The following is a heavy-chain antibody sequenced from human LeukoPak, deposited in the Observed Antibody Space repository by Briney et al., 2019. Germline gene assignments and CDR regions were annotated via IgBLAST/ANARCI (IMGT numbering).Heavy chain of an antibody. J-gene: IGHJ4*02. Sequence: GGSLRLSCAASGFTFSTSWMHWVRQPPGKGLVWVSRITSDGRSTSYADSVKGRFTVSSDNAKNTLYLHMSSLTAEDTAIYYCARALGTVADFWDQGTMVTVSS. CDR1: GFTFSTSW. CDR3: ARALGTVADF. D-gene: IGHD7-27*01. CDR2: ITSDGRST. V-gene: IGHV3-74*01.